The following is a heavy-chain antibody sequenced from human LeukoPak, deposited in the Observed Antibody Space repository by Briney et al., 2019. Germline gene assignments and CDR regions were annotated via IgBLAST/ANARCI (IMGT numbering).Heavy chain of an antibody. CDR3: ARGLGIYDSSGYYPPHFDY. Sequence: PSETLSLTCAVYGGSFSGYYWSWIRQPPGKGLEWIGEINHSGSTNYNPSLKSRVTISVDTSKNQFSLKLSSVTAAGTAVYYRARGLGIYDSSGYYPPHFDYWGQGTLVTVSS. J-gene: IGHJ4*02. CDR1: GGSFSGYY. V-gene: IGHV4-34*01. CDR2: INHSGST. D-gene: IGHD3-22*01.